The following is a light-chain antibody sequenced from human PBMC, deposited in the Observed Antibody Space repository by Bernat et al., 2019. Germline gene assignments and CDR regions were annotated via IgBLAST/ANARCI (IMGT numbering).Light chain of an antibody. CDR3: SSYSGSNNFV. CDR1: SSDVGGYNY. Sequence: QSALTQPPSASGSPGQSVTISCTGTSSDVGGYNYVSWYQQHPGKAPKLMIYDVNKWPSGVPDRFSGPKSGNTASLTVSGLQAEDEADYYCSSYSGSNNFVFGTGTKVTVL. V-gene: IGLV2-8*01. J-gene: IGLJ1*01. CDR2: DVN.